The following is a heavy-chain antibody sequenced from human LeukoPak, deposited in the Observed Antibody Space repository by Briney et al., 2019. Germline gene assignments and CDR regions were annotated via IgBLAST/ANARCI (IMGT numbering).Heavy chain of an antibody. CDR3: AKRGVVIRVILVGFHKEAYYFDS. J-gene: IGHJ4*02. Sequence: GRSLRLSCAASGFTFSSYAMHWVRQAPGKGLEWVAVISYDGSNKYYADPVKGRFTISRDNSKNTLYLQMNSLRAEDTAVYFCAKRGVVIRVILVGFHKEAYYFDSWGQGALVTVSS. CDR2: ISYDGSNK. CDR1: GFTFSSYA. D-gene: IGHD3-22*01. V-gene: IGHV3-30*04.